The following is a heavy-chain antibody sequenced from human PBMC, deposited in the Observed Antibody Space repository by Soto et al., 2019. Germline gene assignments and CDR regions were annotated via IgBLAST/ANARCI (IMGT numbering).Heavy chain of an antibody. CDR2: IYHSGST. CDR3: ARVVYDSSGYADY. CDR1: GGSISSSNW. Sequence: PSETLSLTCAVSGGSISSSNWWSWVRQPPGKGLEWIGEIYHSGSTNYNPSLKSRVTISVDKSKNQFSLKLSSVTAADTAVYYCARVVYDSSGYADYWGQGTLVTVSS. D-gene: IGHD3-22*01. V-gene: IGHV4-4*02. J-gene: IGHJ4*02.